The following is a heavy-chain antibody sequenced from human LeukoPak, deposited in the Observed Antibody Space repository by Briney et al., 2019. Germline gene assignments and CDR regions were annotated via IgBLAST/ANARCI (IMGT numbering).Heavy chain of an antibody. Sequence: SQTLSLTCTVSGGSISSGGYYWSWIRQHPGKGLEWIGYIYYSGSTYYNPSLKSRVTISVDTSKNQFSLKLSSVTAADTAVYYCASEVDTPYYFDYWGQGTLVTVSS. CDR1: GGSISSGGYY. J-gene: IGHJ4*02. V-gene: IGHV4-31*03. CDR2: IYYSGST. D-gene: IGHD5-18*01. CDR3: ASEVDTPYYFDY.